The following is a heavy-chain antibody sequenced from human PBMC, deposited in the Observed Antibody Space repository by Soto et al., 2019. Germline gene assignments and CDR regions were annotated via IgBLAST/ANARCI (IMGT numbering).Heavy chain of an antibody. CDR2: IIPIFGTA. D-gene: IGHD2-21*01. CDR1: GGTFSSYA. J-gene: IGHJ6*02. CDR3: ARRIVVVNRKVYYYGMDV. V-gene: IGHV1-69*13. Sequence: SVKVSCKASGGTFSSYAISWVRRAPGQGLEWMGGIIPIFGTANYAQKFQGRVTITADESTSTAYMELSSLRSEDTAVYYCARRIVVVNRKVYYYGMDVWGQGTMVTVSS.